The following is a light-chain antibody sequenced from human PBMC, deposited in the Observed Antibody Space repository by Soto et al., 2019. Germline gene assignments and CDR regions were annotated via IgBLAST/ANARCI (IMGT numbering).Light chain of an antibody. V-gene: IGKV3-20*01. CDR1: QTVNSNF. CDR2: GVS. J-gene: IGKJ1*01. CDR3: QQSGATPT. Sequence: EVVLTQAPGTLSLAPGERATLYCMSSQTVNSNFLAWYQQKPGQAPRLLIYGVSNRATGIPDRFSGSGSGTDITLTISRLEPEDFAVYYCQQSGATPTFGQGTKVDI.